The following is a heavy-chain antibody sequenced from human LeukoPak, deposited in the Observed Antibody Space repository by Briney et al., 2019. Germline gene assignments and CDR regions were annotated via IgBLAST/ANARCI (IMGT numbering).Heavy chain of an antibody. D-gene: IGHD2-21*02. CDR1: GYTFTSYY. CDR2: INPSGGTT. Sequence: ASVKVSCKASGYTFTSYYMHWVRQAPGQGLEWMGIINPSGGTTSYAQKFQGRVTVTRDTSTSTVYMELSSLRSEDTAVYYCARDLVVVTGLRTRGSFDIWGQGTMVTVSS. J-gene: IGHJ3*02. V-gene: IGHV1-46*01. CDR3: ARDLVVVTGLRTRGSFDI.